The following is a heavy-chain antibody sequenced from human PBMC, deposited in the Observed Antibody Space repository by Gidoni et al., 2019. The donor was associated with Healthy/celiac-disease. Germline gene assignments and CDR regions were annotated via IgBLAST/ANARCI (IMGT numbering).Heavy chain of an antibody. D-gene: IGHD3-22*01. CDR3: AKGGRDYYDSSGYLRYFDY. J-gene: IGHJ4*02. Sequence: EVQLVESGGGVVQPGRSLRLSCAASGFTFDDYAMPWVRQAPGKGLEWVSGISWNRGSIGYADSVKGRFTISRDNAKNSLYLQMNSLRAEDTALYYCAKGGRDYYDSSGYLRYFDYWGQGTLVTVSS. V-gene: IGHV3-9*01. CDR2: ISWNRGSI. CDR1: GFTFDDYA.